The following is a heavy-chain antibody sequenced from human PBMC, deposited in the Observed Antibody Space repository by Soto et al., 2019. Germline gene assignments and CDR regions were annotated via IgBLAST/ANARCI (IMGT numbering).Heavy chain of an antibody. J-gene: IGHJ4*02. CDR1: GFTFDDYG. CDR2: INCNGGST. CDR3: ARVGPPLDY. Sequence: PGGSLRLSCAASGFTFDDYGMSWVRQAPGKGLERVSGINCNGGSTGYADSVKGRFTISRDNTKNSLYLQMNSLRAEDAAVYYCARVGPPLDYWGQGTLVTVSS. V-gene: IGHV3-20*04.